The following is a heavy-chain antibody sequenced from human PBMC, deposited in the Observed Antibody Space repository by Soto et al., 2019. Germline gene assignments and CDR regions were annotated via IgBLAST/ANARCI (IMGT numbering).Heavy chain of an antibody. CDR1: GGSFSGYY. D-gene: IGHD6-13*01. V-gene: IGHV4-34*01. CDR3: ARGFSSSWTPHYYYMDV. CDR2: INHSGST. Sequence: SETLSLTCAVYGGSFSGYYWSWIRQPPGKGLEWIGEINHSGSTNYNPSLKSRVTISVDTSKNQFSLKLSSVTAADTAVYYCARGFSSSWTPHYYYMDVWGKGTTVTVSS. J-gene: IGHJ6*03.